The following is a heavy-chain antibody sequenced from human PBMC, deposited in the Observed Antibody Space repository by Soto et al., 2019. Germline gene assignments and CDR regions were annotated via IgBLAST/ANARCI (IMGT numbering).Heavy chain of an antibody. Sequence: RLSCAASGFTFSSYAMSWVRQAPGKGLEWVSAISGSGGSTYYADSVKGRFTISRDNSKNTLYLQMNSLRAEDTAVYYCAKVPYYDILTGYYFDYWGQGTLVTVSS. CDR3: AKVPYYDILTGYYFDY. J-gene: IGHJ4*02. D-gene: IGHD3-9*01. CDR1: GFTFSSYA. V-gene: IGHV3-23*01. CDR2: ISGSGGST.